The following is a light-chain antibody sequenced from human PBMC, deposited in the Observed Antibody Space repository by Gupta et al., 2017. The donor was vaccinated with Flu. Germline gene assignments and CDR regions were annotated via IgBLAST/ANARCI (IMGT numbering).Light chain of an antibody. CDR3: GTWDTSLSAAV. Sequence: QSVLTQPPSVSAAPGQKVTISCSGSSSNIGDKYVSWYKKLPGAAPKLPIYEDSKRPSGIPDRVSGSKSGTSATLGITGLQTGDEADYYCGTWDTSLSAAVFGGGTKLTVL. CDR1: SSNIGDKY. CDR2: EDS. V-gene: IGLV1-51*02. J-gene: IGLJ3*02.